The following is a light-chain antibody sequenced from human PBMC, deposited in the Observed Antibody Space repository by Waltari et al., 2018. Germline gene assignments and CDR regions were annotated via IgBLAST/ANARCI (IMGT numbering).Light chain of an antibody. J-gene: IGKJ3*01. V-gene: IGKV1-5*03. CDR2: KAS. CDR3: QQSSSTPPFT. Sequence: DIQMTQSPSTLSASVGDRVTITCRASQSISSWLAWYQQKPGKAPNLLIYKASTLESGVPSRFSASGSGTDFTLTINSLQPEDFATYYCQQSSSTPPFTFGPGTKVDIK. CDR1: QSISSW.